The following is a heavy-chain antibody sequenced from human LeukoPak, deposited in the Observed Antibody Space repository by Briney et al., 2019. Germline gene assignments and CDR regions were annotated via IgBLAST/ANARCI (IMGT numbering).Heavy chain of an antibody. CDR1: GYTFTGYY. J-gene: IGHJ4*02. Sequence: ASVKVSCKASGYTFTGYYMHWVRQAPGQGLEWMGWINPNSGGTNYAQKFQGRVTMTRDTSISTAYMELSRLRSHDSAVYYCARDTNYYFDYWGQGTLVTVSS. D-gene: IGHD2-2*01. CDR3: ARDTNYYFDY. CDR2: INPNSGGT. V-gene: IGHV1-2*02.